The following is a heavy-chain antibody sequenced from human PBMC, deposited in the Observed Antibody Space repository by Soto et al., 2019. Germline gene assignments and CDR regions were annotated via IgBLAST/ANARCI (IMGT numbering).Heavy chain of an antibody. Sequence: EVLLVQSGAEVKTPGESLKISCKASGYSFTDYWIGWVRQMPGKGLEWMGIIYPGDSDTRYSPSFRGQVKISADKSINTAHLQWSSLKASDTATYYCARWSQVTTDYFYYYGMDVWGQGTTVTVSS. J-gene: IGHJ6*02. CDR3: ARWSQVTTDYFYYYGMDV. CDR2: IYPGDSDT. D-gene: IGHD3-22*01. CDR1: GYSFTDYW. V-gene: IGHV5-51*01.